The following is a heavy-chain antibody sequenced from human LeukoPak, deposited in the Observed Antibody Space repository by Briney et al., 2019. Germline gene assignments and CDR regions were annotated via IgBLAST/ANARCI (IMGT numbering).Heavy chain of an antibody. CDR1: GFTFSSSG. V-gene: IGHV3-33*01. Sequence: GGSMRLSCAASGFTFSSSGMHWVRQAPGKGLGWVAVIWYDGSNKYYADSVKGRFTISRDNSKNTLYLQMNSLRAEDTAVYYCAREGSDDGSYYFDYWGQGTLVTVSS. J-gene: IGHJ4*02. D-gene: IGHD3-10*01. CDR3: AREGSDDGSYYFDY. CDR2: IWYDGSNK.